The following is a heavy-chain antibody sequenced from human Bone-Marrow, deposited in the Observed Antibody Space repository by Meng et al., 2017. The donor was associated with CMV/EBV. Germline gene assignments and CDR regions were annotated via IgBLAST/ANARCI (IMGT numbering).Heavy chain of an antibody. CDR2: ISSSGGST. J-gene: IGHJ4*02. V-gene: IGHV3-23*01. CDR1: GFTFSNYA. D-gene: IGHD6-13*01. Sequence: GESLKISCAASGFTFSNYAMTWVRQAPGKGLEWVSQISSSGGSTYYAASLKGRFTISRDNSKNTLYLQMSSLTPDDTAVYYCAKAYHASSWYSLADYWGQGTLVTVSS. CDR3: AKAYHASSWYSLADY.